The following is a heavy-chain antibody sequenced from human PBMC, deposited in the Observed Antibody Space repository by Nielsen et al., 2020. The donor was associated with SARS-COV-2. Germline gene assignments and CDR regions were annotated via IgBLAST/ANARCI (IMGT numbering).Heavy chain of an antibody. Sequence: GGSLRLSCAASGFTFSSYWMHWVRQAPGKGLVWVSRIDSDGNSTTYADSVKGRFTISRDNAKNTLYLQMNSLRAEDTAVYYCARDLYSDPPSDYWGQGTLVTVSS. CDR2: IDSDGNST. J-gene: IGHJ4*02. CDR1: GFTFSSYW. CDR3: ARDLYSDPPSDY. D-gene: IGHD4-17*01. V-gene: IGHV3-74*01.